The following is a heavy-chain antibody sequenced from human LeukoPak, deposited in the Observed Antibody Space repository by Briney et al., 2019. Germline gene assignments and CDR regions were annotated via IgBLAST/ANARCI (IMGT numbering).Heavy chain of an antibody. CDR3: ASALTGTKKKANFDY. CDR2: ISSSSSYI. J-gene: IGHJ4*02. V-gene: IGHV3-21*01. D-gene: IGHD1-7*01. Sequence: GGSLRRSCAASGFTFGSYTMNWVRQAPGKGLKWVSSISSSSSYIHYADSVKGRFTISRDNAENSLYLQMNSLRAEDTAVYYCASALTGTKKKANFDYCGQGTLVTVSS. CDR1: GFTFGSYT.